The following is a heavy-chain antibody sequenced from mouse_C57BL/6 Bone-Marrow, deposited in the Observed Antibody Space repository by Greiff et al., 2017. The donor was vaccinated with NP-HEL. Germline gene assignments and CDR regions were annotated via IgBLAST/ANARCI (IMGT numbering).Heavy chain of an antibody. Sequence: QVQLQQPGAELVKPGASVKMSCKASGYTFTSYWITWVKQRPGQGLEWIGDIYPGSGSTNYNEKFKSKATLPVDTSSSTAYMQLSSLTSEDSAVYYCARQTAQATLSAYWGQGTLVTVSA. CDR2: IYPGSGST. CDR3: ARQTAQATLSAY. V-gene: IGHV1-55*01. D-gene: IGHD3-2*02. CDR1: GYTFTSYW. J-gene: IGHJ3*01.